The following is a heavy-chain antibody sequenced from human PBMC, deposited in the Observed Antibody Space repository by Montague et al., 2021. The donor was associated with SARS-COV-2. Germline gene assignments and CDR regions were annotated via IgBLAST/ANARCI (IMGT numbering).Heavy chain of an antibody. CDR2: IYWDDDK. V-gene: IGHV2-5*02. D-gene: IGHD1-26*01. CDR3: AHRRGLLLSDAFDI. Sequence: PALVKPTQTLTLTCTFSGFSLSTSGVGMGWIRQPPGKALEWLALIYWDDDKRYSPSLKSRLTITKGTSKNQVVLTMTNMDPVDTATYYCAHRRGLLLSDAFDIWGQGTMVTVSS. CDR1: GFSLSTSGVG. J-gene: IGHJ3*02.